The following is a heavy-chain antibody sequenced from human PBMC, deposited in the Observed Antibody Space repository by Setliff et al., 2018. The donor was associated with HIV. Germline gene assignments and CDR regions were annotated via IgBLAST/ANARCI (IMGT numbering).Heavy chain of an antibody. CDR1: GYSISSGYY. V-gene: IGHV4-38-2*02. CDR2: INHSGST. D-gene: IGHD3-22*01. J-gene: IGHJ1*01. Sequence: SETLSLTCTVSGYSISSGYYWGWIGQLPGTGLDWIGTINHSGSTYYSPSLKSRVNISVDTSKNLFSLTLSSVTAADTAVYYCGRQAYDLVPFDFQKWGQGTLVTVSS. CDR3: GRQAYDLVPFDFQK.